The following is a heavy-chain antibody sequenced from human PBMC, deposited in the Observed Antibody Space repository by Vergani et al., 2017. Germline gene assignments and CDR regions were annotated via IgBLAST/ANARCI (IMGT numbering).Heavy chain of an antibody. CDR1: GGSISSGSYY. D-gene: IGHD6-19*01. CDR3: AREWGKQWLLHSYNWFDP. V-gene: IGHV4-61*02. CDR2: IYTSGST. J-gene: IGHJ5*02. Sequence: QVQLQESGPGLVKPSQTLSLTCTVSGGSISSGSYYWSWIRQPAGKGLEWIGRIYTSGSTNYNPSLKSRVTISVDTSKNQFSLKLSSVTAADTAVYYCAREWGKQWLLHSYNWFDPWGQGTLVTVSS.